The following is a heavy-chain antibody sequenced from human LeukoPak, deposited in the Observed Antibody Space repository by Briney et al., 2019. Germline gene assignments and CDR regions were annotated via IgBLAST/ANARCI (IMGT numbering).Heavy chain of an antibody. CDR1: GGSISSYY. CDR3: ARDIVYGDYRDAFDI. J-gene: IGHJ3*02. CDR2: IYYSGST. Sequence: PSETLSLTCTVSGGSISSYYWSWIRQPPGKGLEWIGYIYYSGSTHYNPSLKSRVTISVDTSKNQFSLKLSSVTAADTAVYYCARDIVYGDYRDAFDIWGQGTMVTVSS. V-gene: IGHV4-59*01. D-gene: IGHD4-17*01.